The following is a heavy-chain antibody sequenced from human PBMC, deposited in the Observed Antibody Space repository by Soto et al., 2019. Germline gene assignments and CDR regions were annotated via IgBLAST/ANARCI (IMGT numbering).Heavy chain of an antibody. CDR2: FSAYHASA. D-gene: IGHD3-10*01. J-gene: IGHJ5*02. Sequence: QVQLVQSGAEVKKPGASVKVSCKASGYTFTNYGISWVRQAPGQGLEWMGWFSAYHASAIYAHKFQGIVTITTHTSINTASLELRSLRSDHTAVYVCARGGSRTWWSDPWGPGTLVTVSS. CDR3: ARGGSRTWWSDP. CDR1: GYTFTNYG. V-gene: IGHV1-18*01.